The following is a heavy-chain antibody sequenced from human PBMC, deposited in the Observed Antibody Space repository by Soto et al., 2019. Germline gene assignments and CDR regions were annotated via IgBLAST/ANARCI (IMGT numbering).Heavy chain of an antibody. CDR2: IIPIFGTA. V-gene: IGHV1-69*06. CDR3: ARHRGLKGGAGDYYYGMDV. D-gene: IGHD3-16*01. Sequence: QVQPVQSGAEVKKPGSSVKVSCKASGGTFSSYAISWVRQAPGQGLEWMGGIIPIFGTANYAQKFQGRVTITADKSTSTAYMELSSLRSEDTAVYYCARHRGLKGGAGDYYYGMDVWGQGTTVTVSS. CDR1: GGTFSSYA. J-gene: IGHJ6*02.